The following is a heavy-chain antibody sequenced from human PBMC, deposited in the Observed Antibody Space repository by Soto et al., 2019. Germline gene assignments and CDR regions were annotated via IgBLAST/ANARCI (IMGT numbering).Heavy chain of an antibody. Sequence: QVQLVESGGGVVQPGRSLRLSCAASGFTFSSYAMHWVRQAPGKGLVWVAVISYDGSNKYYAGSVKGRFTISRDNSKNTLYLKMNSLRAEDTAVYYCAREEGDSSSWYFDYWGQGTLVTVSS. V-gene: IGHV3-30-3*01. D-gene: IGHD6-13*01. CDR3: AREEGDSSSWYFDY. J-gene: IGHJ4*02. CDR1: GFTFSSYA. CDR2: ISYDGSNK.